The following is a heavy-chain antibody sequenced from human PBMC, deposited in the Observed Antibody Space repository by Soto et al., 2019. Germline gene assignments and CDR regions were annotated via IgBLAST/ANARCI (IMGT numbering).Heavy chain of an antibody. D-gene: IGHD2-15*01. CDR2: IIPILGIA. CDR1: GGTFSSYT. Sequence: ASVKVSCKASGGTFSSYTISWVRQAPGQGLEWMGRIIPILGIANYPQKFQGRVTITADKSTSTAYMELSSLRCEDTAVYYCAREIGPVVAAPPGWFDPWGQGTLVTVSS. CDR3: AREIGPVVAAPPGWFDP. J-gene: IGHJ5*02. V-gene: IGHV1-69*04.